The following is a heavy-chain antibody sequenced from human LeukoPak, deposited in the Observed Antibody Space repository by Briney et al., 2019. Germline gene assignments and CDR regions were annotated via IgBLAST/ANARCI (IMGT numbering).Heavy chain of an antibody. V-gene: IGHV1-46*01. Sequence: ASVKVSCKASGYTFTSYYMHWVRQAPGQGLEWMGIINPSGGSTSYAQKFQGRVTMTRNTSISTAYMELSSLRSEDTAVYYCARGRYYDFWSGYYGSHFDPWGQGTLVTVSS. D-gene: IGHD3-3*01. J-gene: IGHJ5*02. CDR3: ARGRYYDFWSGYYGSHFDP. CDR2: INPSGGST. CDR1: GYTFTSYY.